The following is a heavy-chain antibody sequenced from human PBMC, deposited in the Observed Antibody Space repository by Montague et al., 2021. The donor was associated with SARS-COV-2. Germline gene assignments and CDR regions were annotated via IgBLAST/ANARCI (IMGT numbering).Heavy chain of an antibody. J-gene: IGHJ5*02. CDR1: GYNINELS. D-gene: IGHD2-21*01. CDR3: ATDNPVGVVIYALLS. V-gene: IGHV1-24*01. CDR2: FDPLYGEGET. Sequence: SVRVSCKVSGYNINELSMHWVRQCPGKGLEWMGTFDPLYGEGETIYPQKFQGRVIMTEDTSTGTAYMELRSLRSEDTAMYYCATDNPVGVVIYALLSWGQGTLVTVSS.